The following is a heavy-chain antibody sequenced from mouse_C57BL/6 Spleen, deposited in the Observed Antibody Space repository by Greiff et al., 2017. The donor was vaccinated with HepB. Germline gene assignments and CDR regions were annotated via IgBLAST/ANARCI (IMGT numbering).Heavy chain of an antibody. CDR3: ARSQFYGTLAY. D-gene: IGHD2-1*01. J-gene: IGHJ2*01. CDR1: GYTFTSYW. Sequence: QVQLQQPGAELVKPGASVKLSCKASGYTFTSYWMHWVKQRPGQGLEWIGMIHPNSGSTNYNEKFKSKATLTVDKSSSTAYMQLSSLTSEDSAVYYCARSQFYGTLAYWGQGTTLTVSS. CDR2: IHPNSGST. V-gene: IGHV1-64*01.